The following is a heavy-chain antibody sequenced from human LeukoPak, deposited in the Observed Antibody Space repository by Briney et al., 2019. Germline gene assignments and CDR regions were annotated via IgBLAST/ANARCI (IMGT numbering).Heavy chain of an antibody. CDR3: ARAGFGVVGFDY. CDR1: GYTFTGXX. D-gene: IGHD3-3*01. J-gene: IGHJ4*02. CDR2: INPSGGST. Sequence: ASVKVSCKASGYTFTGXXXHWVRQAPGQXLXXXGIINPSGGSTSYAQKFQGRVTMTRDTSTSTVYMELSSLRSEDTAVYYCARAGFGVVGFDYWGQGTLVTVSS. V-gene: IGHV1-46*01.